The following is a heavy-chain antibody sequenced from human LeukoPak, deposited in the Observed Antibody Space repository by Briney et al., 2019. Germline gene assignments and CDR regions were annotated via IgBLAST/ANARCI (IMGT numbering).Heavy chain of an antibody. CDR3: ARGNYEWGLNWFDP. V-gene: IGHV4-61*02. Sequence: SETLSLTCTVSGGSISSGSYYWSWIRQPAGKGLEWIGRIYTSGSTNYNPSLKSRVTISVDTSKNQFSLKLSSVTAADTAVYYCARGNYEWGLNWFDPWGQGTLVTVSS. J-gene: IGHJ5*02. D-gene: IGHD1-26*01. CDR2: IYTSGST. CDR1: GGSISSGSYY.